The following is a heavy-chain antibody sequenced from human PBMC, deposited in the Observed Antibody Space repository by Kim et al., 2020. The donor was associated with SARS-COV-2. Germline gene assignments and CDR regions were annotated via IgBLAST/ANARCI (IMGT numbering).Heavy chain of an antibody. D-gene: IGHD2-15*01. CDR1: GYTFTSYY. Sequence: ASVKVSCKASGYTFTSYYMHWVRQAPGQGLEWMGIINPSGGSTSYAQKFQGRVTMTRDTSTSTVYMELSSLRSEDTAVYYCERDVFISDCSGGSCYSYYYYGMDVWGQGTTVTVSS. CDR3: ERDVFISDCSGGSCYSYYYYGMDV. CDR2: INPSGGST. V-gene: IGHV1-46*01. J-gene: IGHJ6*02.